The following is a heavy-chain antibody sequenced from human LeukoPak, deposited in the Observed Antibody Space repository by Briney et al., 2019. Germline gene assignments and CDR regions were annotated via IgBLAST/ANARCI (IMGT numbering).Heavy chain of an antibody. D-gene: IGHD2-2*01. J-gene: IGHJ5*02. CDR3: ARELRLYCSTTSCQNWFDP. CDR1: GGSISSYY. CDR2: IYYSGST. Sequence: SETLSLTCTVSGGSISSYYWSWIRQPPGKGLEGIGYIYYSGSTNYNPSLKSRVTISGDTSKNQFSLKLSSVTAADTAMYYCARELRLYCSTTSCQNWFDPWGQGTLVTVSS. V-gene: IGHV4-59*01.